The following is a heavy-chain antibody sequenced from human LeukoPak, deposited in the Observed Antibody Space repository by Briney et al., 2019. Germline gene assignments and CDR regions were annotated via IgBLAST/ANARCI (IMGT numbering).Heavy chain of an antibody. J-gene: IGHJ5*01. V-gene: IGHV1-46*01. D-gene: IGHD5/OR15-5a*01. Sequence: ASVKVSCKASGYTFTSYYMHWVRQAPGQGLEWMGIINPSGGSTSYAQKFQGRVTMTRDTSTSTVYMELSSLRSEDTAVYYCARVFGCVSVYCYNWFDSWGQGTLVTVSS. CDR2: INPSGGST. CDR3: ARVFGCVSVYCYNWFDS. CDR1: GYTFTSYY.